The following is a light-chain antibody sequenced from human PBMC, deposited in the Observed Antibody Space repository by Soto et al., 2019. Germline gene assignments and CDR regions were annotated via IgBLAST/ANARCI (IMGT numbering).Light chain of an antibody. CDR3: AAWDDSLSAHYV. V-gene: IGLV1-47*01. Sequence: QSVLTQPPSASGTPGQRVTLSCSGSSSNIGSNYVYWYQQRPGTAPKLLIYRNNQRPSGVPDRFSGSKSGTSASLAISGLRSEDEADYYCAAWDDSLSAHYVFGTGTKLTVL. CDR1: SSNIGSNY. J-gene: IGLJ1*01. CDR2: RNN.